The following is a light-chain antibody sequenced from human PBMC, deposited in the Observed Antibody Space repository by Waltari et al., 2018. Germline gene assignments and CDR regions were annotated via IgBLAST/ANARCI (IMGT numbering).Light chain of an antibody. CDR3: HQSGGSGRA. Sequence: ENVLTQSPGTLSLSPGERATLSCRARQSGGDTYFAWYQQKPGQAPRLLIYGASTRATGIPDRFSGSGSGTDFTLTISRLEPEDVAVYYCHQSGGSGRAFGGGTKVEIK. CDR1: QSGGDTY. V-gene: IGKV3-20*01. CDR2: GAS. J-gene: IGKJ4*01.